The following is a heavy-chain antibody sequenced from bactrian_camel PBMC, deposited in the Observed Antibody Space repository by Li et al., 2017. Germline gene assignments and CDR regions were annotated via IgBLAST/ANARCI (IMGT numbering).Heavy chain of an antibody. CDR1: GLTFSNYY. CDR2: IYDDDA. D-gene: IGHD6*01. Sequence: HVQLVESGGGLVQPGGSLRLSCAASGLTFSNYYTNWVRQAPGKGLEWVSGIYDDDAHYTDSVKGRFTISRDNTKNTVYLQLNSLKTEDMAMYYCAKSKEALVSIFGYWGQGTQVTVS. CDR3: AKSKEALVSIFGY. J-gene: IGHJ6*01. V-gene: IGHV3-2*01.